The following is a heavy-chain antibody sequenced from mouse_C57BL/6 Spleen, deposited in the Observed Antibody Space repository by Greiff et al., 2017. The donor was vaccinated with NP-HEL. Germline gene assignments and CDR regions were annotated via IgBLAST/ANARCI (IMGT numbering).Heavy chain of an antibody. J-gene: IGHJ4*01. CDR2: ISSGGSYT. CDR1: GFTFSSYG. D-gene: IGHD1-1*01. V-gene: IGHV5-6*02. Sequence: EVKLVESGGDLVKPGGSLKLSCAASGFTFSSYGMSWVRQTPDKRLEWVATISSGGSYTYYPDSVKGRFTISRDNAKNTLYLQMSSLKSEDTAMYYCARQATTVAPYAMDYWGQGTSVTVSS. CDR3: ARQATTVAPYAMDY.